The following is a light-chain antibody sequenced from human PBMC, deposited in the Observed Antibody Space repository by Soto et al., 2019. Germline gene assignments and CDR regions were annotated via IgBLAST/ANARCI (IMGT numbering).Light chain of an antibody. J-gene: IGKJ2*01. Sequence: DIQMTQSPSSLSPSVGDRVTITCQASQDISKYLNWYQQKPGKAPKLLIYHSSNLETGVPSRFSGSCSGTHFTLTISSLQPEDIATYFCQQYDSFPRTFGQGTKLEIK. V-gene: IGKV1-33*01. CDR3: QQYDSFPRT. CDR1: QDISKY. CDR2: HSS.